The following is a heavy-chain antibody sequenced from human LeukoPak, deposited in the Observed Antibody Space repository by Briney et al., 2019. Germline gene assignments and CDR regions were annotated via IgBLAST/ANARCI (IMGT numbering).Heavy chain of an antibody. CDR1: GYSISSGYY. Sequence: PSETLSLTCTVSGYSISSGYYWGWIRQPPGKGLEWIGSIYQSGSTYYNPSLKSRVTISVDTSKNQFSLKLSSVTAADTAVYFCARVPGPTWFDPSGAGALVTAS. CDR3: ARVPGPTWFDP. J-gene: IGHJ5*02. V-gene: IGHV4-38-2*02. CDR2: IYQSGST.